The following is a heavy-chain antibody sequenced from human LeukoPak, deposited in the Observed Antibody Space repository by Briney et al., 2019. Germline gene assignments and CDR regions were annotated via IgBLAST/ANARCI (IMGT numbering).Heavy chain of an antibody. J-gene: IGHJ4*02. CDR1: SGSFSGFY. CDR2: INHSRST. V-gene: IGHV4-34*01. Sequence: SETLSLTCAVYSGSFSGFYWTWIRQPPGKGLEWIGQINHSRSTHYNPSLKSRVTISVDTSKNQFSLKLSSVTAADTAVYYCARGRYYDSSGYYPTPYYFDYWGQGTLVTVSS. D-gene: IGHD3-22*01. CDR3: ARGRYYDSSGYYPTPYYFDY.